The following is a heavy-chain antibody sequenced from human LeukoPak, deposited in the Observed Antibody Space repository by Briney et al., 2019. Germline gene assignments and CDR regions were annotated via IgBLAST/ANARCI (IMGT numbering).Heavy chain of an antibody. CDR3: AREGTYYDYVWGSYRSGSGGLD. CDR1: GYTFTSYA. J-gene: IGHJ4*02. CDR2: INTNTGNP. Sequence: ASVKVSCKASGYTFTSYAMNWVRQAPGQGLEWMGWINTNTGNPTYAQGFTGRFVFSLDTSVSTAYLQISSLKAEDTAAYYCAREGTYYDYVWGSYRSGSGGLDWGQGTLVTVSS. V-gene: IGHV7-4-1*02. D-gene: IGHD3-16*02.